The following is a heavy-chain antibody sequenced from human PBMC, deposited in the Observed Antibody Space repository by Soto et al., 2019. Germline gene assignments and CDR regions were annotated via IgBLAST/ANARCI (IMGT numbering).Heavy chain of an antibody. CDR3: ATDPYYYGSGTILAL. CDR2: FDPEDGET. Sequence: ASVKVSCKVSGYTLTELSMHWVRQAPGKGLEWMGGFDPEDGETIYAQKFQGRVTMTEDTSTDTAYMELSSLRSEDTAVYYCATDPYYYGSGTILALWGQGTLVTVSS. J-gene: IGHJ4*02. CDR1: GYTLTELS. D-gene: IGHD3-10*01. V-gene: IGHV1-24*01.